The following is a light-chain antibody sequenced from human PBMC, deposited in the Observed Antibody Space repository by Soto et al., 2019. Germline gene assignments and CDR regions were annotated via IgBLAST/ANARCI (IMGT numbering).Light chain of an antibody. Sequence: EIVLTQSPGTLSFSPGERATLSCRASQSVSRNYLVWYQQKPGQAPRLLIYGASGRATGIPDRFSGSGSGTDFTLTISRLEPEDFAVYYCQHYGYPQWTFGQGTKVDIK. CDR1: QSVSRNY. CDR2: GAS. V-gene: IGKV3-20*01. J-gene: IGKJ1*01. CDR3: QHYGYPQWT.